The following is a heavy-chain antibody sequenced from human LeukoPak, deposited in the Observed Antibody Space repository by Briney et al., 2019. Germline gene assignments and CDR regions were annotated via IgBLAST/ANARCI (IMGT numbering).Heavy chain of an antibody. CDR2: ISGSDGTT. Sequence: GGSLRLSCAASGFTFSTYAMSWVRQAPGRGLEWLSKISGSDGTTQYADSVKGRFTITRDNSKSTLYLQMNSLRAEDTAIYYCAKGFDYYGSFDPWGQGTPVTVSP. CDR3: AKGFDYYGSFDP. J-gene: IGHJ5*02. V-gene: IGHV3-23*01. D-gene: IGHD3-10*01. CDR1: GFTFSTYA.